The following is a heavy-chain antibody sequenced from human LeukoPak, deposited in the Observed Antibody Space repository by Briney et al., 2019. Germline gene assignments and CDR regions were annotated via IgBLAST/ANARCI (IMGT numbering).Heavy chain of an antibody. J-gene: IGHJ6*02. CDR1: GFTFSSYG. V-gene: IGHV3-30*18. Sequence: GGSLRLSCAASGFTFSSYGMHWVRQAPGKGLEWVAVISYDGSNKYYADSVKGRFTISRDNSKNTLYLQVNSLRAEDTAVYYCAKIRAAIYVGATSYYYYGMDVWGQGTTVAVSS. CDR3: AKIRAAIYVGATSYYYYGMDV. CDR2: ISYDGSNK. D-gene: IGHD1-26*01.